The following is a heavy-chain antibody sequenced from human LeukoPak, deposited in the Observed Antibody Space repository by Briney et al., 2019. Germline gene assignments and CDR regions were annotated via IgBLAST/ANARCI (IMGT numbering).Heavy chain of an antibody. V-gene: IGHV3-7*03. J-gene: IGHJ4*02. CDR3: ARDRAYCSGGSCYRYFDY. CDR2: IKQDGSEK. D-gene: IGHD2-15*01. Sequence: GGSLRLSCAASRFTFSSYWMSWVRQAPGKGLEWVANIKQDGSEKYYVDSVKGRFTISRDNAKNSLYLQMNSLRAEDTAVYYCARDRAYCSGGSCYRYFDYWGQGTLVTVSS. CDR1: RFTFSSYW.